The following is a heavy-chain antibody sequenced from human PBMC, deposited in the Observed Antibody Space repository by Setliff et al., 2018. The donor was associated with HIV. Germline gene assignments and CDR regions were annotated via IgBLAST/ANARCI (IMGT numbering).Heavy chain of an antibody. CDR2: IRTKNYRGTT. CDR3: SSGGRPTDEYVWFDP. D-gene: IGHD2-15*01. J-gene: IGHJ5*02. V-gene: IGHV3-49*03. Sequence: GGSLRLSCATSGFTFGEYPMGWFRQAPGKGLEWVSFIRTKNYRGTTEYAASVEGRFTISRDDSRGVAYLQMNCLKSEDTAVYYCSSGGRPTDEYVWFDPWGQGTQVTVSS. CDR1: GFTFGEYP.